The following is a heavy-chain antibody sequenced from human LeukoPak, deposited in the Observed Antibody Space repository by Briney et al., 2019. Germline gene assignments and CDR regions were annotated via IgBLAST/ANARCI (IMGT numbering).Heavy chain of an antibody. J-gene: IGHJ6*02. V-gene: IGHV3-21*01. Sequence: GGSLRLSCAASGVTFSSYSMNWVRQAPGKGLEWVSSVSSSSSYIYYADSVKGRFTISRDNAKNSLYLQMASLRAEDTAVYYCARSTVTTRARNYYYGMDVWGQGTTVTVSS. D-gene: IGHD4-17*01. CDR2: VSSSSSYI. CDR3: ARSTVTTRARNYYYGMDV. CDR1: GVTFSSYS.